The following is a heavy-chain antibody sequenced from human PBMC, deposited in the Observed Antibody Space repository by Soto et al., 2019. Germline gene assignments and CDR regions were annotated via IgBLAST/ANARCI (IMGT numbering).Heavy chain of an antibody. Sequence: QVQLVESGGGVVQPGRSLRLSCAASGFTFSSHGMHWVRQAPGKGLEWVAFISFDGSNKHYADSVEGRFTISRDNSKNTLYVQMNSLRPDDTAVYYCANGDSSGYEHFQHWGQGNLVTVSS. CDR1: GFTFSSHG. CDR2: ISFDGSNK. D-gene: IGHD3-22*01. CDR3: ANGDSSGYEHFQH. V-gene: IGHV3-30*18. J-gene: IGHJ1*01.